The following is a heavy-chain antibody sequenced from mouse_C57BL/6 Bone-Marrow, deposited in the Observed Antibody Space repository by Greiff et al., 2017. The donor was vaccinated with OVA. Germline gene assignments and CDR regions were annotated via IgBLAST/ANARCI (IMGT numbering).Heavy chain of an antibody. D-gene: IGHD2-4*01. CDR1: GFSLTSYG. J-gene: IGHJ2*01. Sequence: MQLQQSGPGLVQPSQSLSITCTVSGFSLTSYGVHWVRQSPGKGLEWLGVIWSGGSTDYNAAFISRLSISKDNSKSQVFFKMNSLQADDTAIYYCARNMITTGFDYWGQGTTLTVSS. CDR3: ARNMITTGFDY. V-gene: IGHV2-2*01. CDR2: IWSGGST.